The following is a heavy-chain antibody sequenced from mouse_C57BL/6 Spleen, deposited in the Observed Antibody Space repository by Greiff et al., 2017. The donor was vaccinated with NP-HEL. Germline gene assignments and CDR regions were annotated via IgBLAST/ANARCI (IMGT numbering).Heavy chain of an antibody. Sequence: EVQRVESGGGLVQPGGSLSLSCAASGFTFTDYYMSWVRQPPGQALEWLGFIRNKANGYTTEYSASVKGRFTISRANSHTILYLQMHALRAEDSATYYCARYYGNYAMDYWGHGPSVTVSS. J-gene: IGHJ4*01. CDR1: GFTFTDYY. CDR2: IRNKANGYTT. V-gene: IGHV7-3*01. D-gene: IGHD2-1*01. CDR3: ARYYGNYAMDY.